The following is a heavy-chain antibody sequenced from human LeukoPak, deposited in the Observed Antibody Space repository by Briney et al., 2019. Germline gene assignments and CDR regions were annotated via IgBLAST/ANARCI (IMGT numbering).Heavy chain of an antibody. CDR1: GYTFTGYY. J-gene: IGHJ5*02. CDR2: INPNSGGT. V-gene: IGHV1-2*02. Sequence: GASVKVSCKASGYTFTGYYMHWVRQAPGQGLEWMGWINPNSGGTNYAQKFQGRVTMTRDTSISTAYMELSRLRSDDTAVYYCARDRCSSTSCYSWFDPWGQGPLVTVSS. CDR3: ARDRCSSTSCYSWFDP. D-gene: IGHD2-2*01.